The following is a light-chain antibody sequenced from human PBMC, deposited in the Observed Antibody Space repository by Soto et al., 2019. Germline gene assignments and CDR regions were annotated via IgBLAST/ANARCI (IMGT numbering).Light chain of an antibody. CDR2: AAS. V-gene: IGKV1-12*02. J-gene: IGKJ5*01. CDR3: QQTNSYPSIT. CDR1: QTVSNW. Sequence: DIQMTQFPSSVSASVGDRVTIACRASQTVSNWLAWYQQKPGEAPKLLIYAASRLHTGVPSRFSGSGSVTHFTLTISSLQPEDFASYFCQQTNSYPSITFGQGTRVEIK.